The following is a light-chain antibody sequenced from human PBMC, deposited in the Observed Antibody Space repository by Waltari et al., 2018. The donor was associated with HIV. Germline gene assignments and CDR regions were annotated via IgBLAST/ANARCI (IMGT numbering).Light chain of an antibody. Sequence: SYVLTQPPSVSVAPGQTARITCGGNTIAATNRLHWDRLNPGQAPVVVIYDDRDRPSGITDRFSGSSSGDTATLTISRAEAGDEADYYCQVWDGRGDPVIFGGGTKLAVV. V-gene: IGLV3-21*02. J-gene: IGLJ2*01. CDR1: TIAATNR. CDR3: QVWDGRGDPVI. CDR2: DDR.